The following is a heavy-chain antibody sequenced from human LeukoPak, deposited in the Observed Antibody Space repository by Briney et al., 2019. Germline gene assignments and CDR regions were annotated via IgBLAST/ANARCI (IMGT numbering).Heavy chain of an antibody. V-gene: IGHV4-61*02. J-gene: IGHJ6*03. D-gene: IGHD6-19*01. CDR1: GASISSGSYY. CDR2: ISSSGST. Sequence: PSETLSLTCSVSGASISSGSYYWSWIRQPVGKGLEWIGRISSSGSTNYNPSLRSRVTISLDTSKNHFSLKLSSVTAADTAVYYCVRGGSDYYYYMDVWGKGTTVTISS. CDR3: VRGGSDYYYYMDV.